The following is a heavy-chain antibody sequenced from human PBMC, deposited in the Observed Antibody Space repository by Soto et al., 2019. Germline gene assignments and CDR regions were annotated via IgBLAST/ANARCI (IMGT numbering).Heavy chain of an antibody. V-gene: IGHV1-69*13. CDR3: ARMSSGDYTFFFAY. CDR2: IIPIFGTA. CDR1: GGTFSSHA. D-gene: IGHD4-17*01. Sequence: GASVKVSCKASGGTFSSHAISWVRQAPGQGLEWMGGIIPIFGTANYAQKFQGRVTITADESTSTAYMELRSLKSEDTAVYYCARMSSGDYTFFFAYWGQGTLVTVS. J-gene: IGHJ4*02.